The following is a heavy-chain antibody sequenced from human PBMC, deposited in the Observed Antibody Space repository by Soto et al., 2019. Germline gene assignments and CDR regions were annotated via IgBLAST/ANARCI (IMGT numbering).Heavy chain of an antibody. CDR2: IYYSGGT. CDR1: AALSSGGYF. CDR3: TREQSGDNYLEP. V-gene: IGHV4-61*08. D-gene: IGHD1-1*01. J-gene: IGHJ5*02. Sequence: LSLTCTVSAALSSGGYFYTWVRQPPGKGLGWLGYIYYSGGTNYNPSLKSRVTISLDKSKSQFSLRLISVTAADTAVYYCTREQSGDNYLEPWGQGTLVTFSS.